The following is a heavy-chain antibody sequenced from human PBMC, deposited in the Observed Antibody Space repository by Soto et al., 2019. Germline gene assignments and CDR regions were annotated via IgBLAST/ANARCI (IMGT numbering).Heavy chain of an antibody. V-gene: IGHV4-34*01. D-gene: IGHD7-27*01. CDR2: INHSGST. J-gene: IGHJ3*02. CDR1: GGSFSGYY. Sequence: SETLSLTCAVYGGSFSGYYWSWIRQPPGKGLEWIGEINHSGSTNYNPSLKSRVTISLDTSKNQFSLKLSSVTAADTAVYYCANWGSKMPDAFDIWGQGTMVTVSS. CDR3: ANWGSKMPDAFDI.